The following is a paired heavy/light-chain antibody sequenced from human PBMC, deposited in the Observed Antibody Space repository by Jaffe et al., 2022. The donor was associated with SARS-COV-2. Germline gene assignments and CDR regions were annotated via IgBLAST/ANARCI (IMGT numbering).Light chain of an antibody. CDR2: DAS. CDR1: QSVNVY. V-gene: IGKV3-11*01. CDR3: QQRSKWPRT. Sequence: EIVLTQSPATLSLSPGERATLSCRASQSVNVYLAWYQKKPGQAPRLLIYDASNRATGIPARFSGSGSGTDFTLTISSLEPEDFAVYYCQQRSKWPRTFGQGTNLEIK. J-gene: IGKJ2*01.
Heavy chain of an antibody. CDR3: ARRPGSSSYHFYMDV. CDR1: GGSISSDSYY. J-gene: IGHJ6*03. V-gene: IGHV4-39*01. Sequence: QLQLQESGPGLVKPSETLSLTCTVSGGSISSDSYYWGWIRQPPGKGLEWIGCIYYSGNTYYNPSLESRVTMSVDTSKNQFSLKLSSVTAADTAVYYCARRPGSSSYHFYMDVWGKGTTVTVSS. CDR2: IYYSGNT. D-gene: IGHD6-13*01.